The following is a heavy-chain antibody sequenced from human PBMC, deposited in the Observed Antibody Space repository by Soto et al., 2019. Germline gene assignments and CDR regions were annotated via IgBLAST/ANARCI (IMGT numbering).Heavy chain of an antibody. D-gene: IGHD4-17*01. CDR1: GFTFSSYG. CDR2: ISYDGSNK. J-gene: IGHJ3*02. CDR3: AKVLRGGTVALDNAFDI. Sequence: PGGSLRLSCAASGFTFSSYGMHWVRQAPGKGLEWVAVISYDGSNKYYADSAKGRFTISRDNSKNTLYLQMNSLRAEDTAVYYCAKVLRGGTVALDNAFDIWGQGTMVTVSS. V-gene: IGHV3-30*18.